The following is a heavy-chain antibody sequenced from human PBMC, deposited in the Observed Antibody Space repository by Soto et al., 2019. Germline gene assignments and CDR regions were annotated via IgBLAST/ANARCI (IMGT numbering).Heavy chain of an antibody. D-gene: IGHD1-7*01. CDR3: ANFFSEELPIDY. V-gene: IGHV3-30*18. Sequence: HPGGSLRLSCAASGFTFSSYGMHWVRQAPGKGLEWVAVISYDGSNKYYADSVKGRFTIFRDNSKNTLYLQMNSLRAEDTAVYYCANFFSEELPIDYWGQGTLVTVSS. J-gene: IGHJ4*02. CDR1: GFTFSSYG. CDR2: ISYDGSNK.